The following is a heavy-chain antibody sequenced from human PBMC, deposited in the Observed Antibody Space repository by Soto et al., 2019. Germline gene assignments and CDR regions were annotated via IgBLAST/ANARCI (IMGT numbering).Heavy chain of an antibody. V-gene: IGHV4-4*02. CDR2: IYHSGSI. CDR1: SGSISSTNW. CDR3: ARDCSSSSCYGRAFDV. Sequence: QVQLQESGPGLVKPSGTLSLTYAVSSGSISSTNWWSWVRQPPGKGLEWIGEIYHSGSINYNPSLESRVTMSVDKSKNQFSLKLSSVTAADTAVYYCARDCSSSSCYGRAFDVWGQGTMVTVSS. J-gene: IGHJ3*01. D-gene: IGHD2-2*01.